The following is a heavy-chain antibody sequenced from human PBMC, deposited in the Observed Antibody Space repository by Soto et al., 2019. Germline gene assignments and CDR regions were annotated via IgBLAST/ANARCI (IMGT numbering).Heavy chain of an antibody. V-gene: IGHV4-34*01. J-gene: IGHJ6*02. D-gene: IGHD3-3*01. CDR2: INNSGST. CDR3: ARGSLYYDFWSGYYNGIDV. CDR1: GGSFSGYY. Sequence: SETLSLTCAVYGGSFSGYYWSWIRQPPGKGLEWIGEINNSGSTNYKQSLKSRITISEHTSKNYYSLKLSSVNAADTSVYYCARGSLYYDFWSGYYNGIDVWGQGTTVTVSS.